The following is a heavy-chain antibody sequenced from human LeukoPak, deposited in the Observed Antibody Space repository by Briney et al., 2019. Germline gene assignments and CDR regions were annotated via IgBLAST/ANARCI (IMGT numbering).Heavy chain of an antibody. Sequence: PSETLSLTCTVSGGSISSYYWSLIRQPPWKGLEWIGYIYYSGSTNYNPSLKSRVTISVDTSKNQFSLKLSSVTAADTAVYYCARKTYYYAFDIWGQGTMVTVSS. CDR3: ARKTYYYAFDI. CDR1: GGSISSYY. J-gene: IGHJ3*02. D-gene: IGHD3-10*01. V-gene: IGHV4-59*08. CDR2: IYYSGST.